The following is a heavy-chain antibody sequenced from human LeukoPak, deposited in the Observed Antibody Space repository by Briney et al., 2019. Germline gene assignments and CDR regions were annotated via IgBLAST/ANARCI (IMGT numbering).Heavy chain of an antibody. D-gene: IGHD6-25*01. CDR3: ARVAGYLPTRWFDP. Sequence: SETLSLTCTVSGGSISSYYWSWIRQPAGEGLEWIGRLHTSGSTHYNPSPKSRVTISVDTSQNQFFLLLTSVTAADTAVYYCARVAGYLPTRWFDPWGQGTHVTVSS. CDR2: LHTSGST. J-gene: IGHJ5*02. CDR1: GGSISSYY. V-gene: IGHV4-4*07.